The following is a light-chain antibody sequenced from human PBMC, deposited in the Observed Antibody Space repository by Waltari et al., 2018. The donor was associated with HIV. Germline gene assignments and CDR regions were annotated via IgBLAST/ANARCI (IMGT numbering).Light chain of an antibody. J-gene: IGKJ3*01. CDR2: WAS. CDR1: QSVLYNSNNKNY. Sequence: DIVMTQSPDYLAVSLGERATINCKSSQSVLYNSNNKNYLAWYQQKPGQPPKLLIYWASTRESGVPDRFSGSGSGTDFTLTISSLQAEDVAVYYCQQYYSTPFTFGPGTKVDIK. V-gene: IGKV4-1*01. CDR3: QQYYSTPFT.